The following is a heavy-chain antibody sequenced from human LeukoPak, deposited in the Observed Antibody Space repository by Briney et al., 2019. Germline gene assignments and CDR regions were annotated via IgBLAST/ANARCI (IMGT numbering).Heavy chain of an antibody. CDR2: TYYSRNT. CDR3: ARHEEEDGYNAKTFDY. V-gene: IGHV4-39*01. J-gene: IGHJ4*02. Sequence: PSETLSLTCTVSGGSISSSANFWGWVRQPPGRGLEWIASTYYSRNTYYNPSLKSRVTISADTSKNQFSLKLSSVTAADTAVYYCARHEEEDGYNAKTFDYWGQGTLVTVSS. CDR1: GGSISSSANF. D-gene: IGHD5-24*01.